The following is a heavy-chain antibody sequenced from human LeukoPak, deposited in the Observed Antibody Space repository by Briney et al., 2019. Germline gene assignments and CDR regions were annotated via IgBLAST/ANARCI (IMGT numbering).Heavy chain of an antibody. CDR2: IYSGGNT. CDR3: ATTRGSSFDY. Sequence: GGSLRLSCAASGFTVSSNYMCWVRQAPGKGLEWVSIIYSGGNTYYADSVKGRFTISRDNSKNTLYLQMNSLRVEDTAVYHCATTRGSSFDYWGQGTLVTVSS. V-gene: IGHV3-53*01. CDR1: GFTVSSNY. D-gene: IGHD3-10*01. J-gene: IGHJ4*02.